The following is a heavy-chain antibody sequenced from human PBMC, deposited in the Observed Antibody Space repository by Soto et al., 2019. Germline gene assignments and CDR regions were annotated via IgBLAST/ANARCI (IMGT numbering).Heavy chain of an antibody. CDR1: GFNFGSYG. J-gene: IGHJ6*02. D-gene: IGHD2-8*01. CDR3: AKDRIVLIVYAIPDYYYYGMDF. V-gene: IGHV3-30*18. CDR2: ISYDGSNK. Sequence: PGGSLRISCGGFGFNFGSYGIPWVRQAPGKGLEGVAVISYDGSNKYYADSVKGRFTISRDNSKNTLYLQMNSLRAEDTAVYYCAKDRIVLIVYAIPDYYYYGMDFWGQGTTVTVSS.